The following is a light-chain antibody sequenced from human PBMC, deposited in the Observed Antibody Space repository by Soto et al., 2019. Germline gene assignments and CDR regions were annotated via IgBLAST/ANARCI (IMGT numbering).Light chain of an antibody. CDR3: CSYAGRYTWV. Sequence: QSALTQPRSVSGSPGQSVTISCTGTSSDIGGYNYVSWHQQHPGKAPKLVIFDVSKRTSGVTDRFSGSKSGNTASLTISGVQAEDEADYYCCSYAGRYTWVFGGGTKLTVL. V-gene: IGLV2-11*01. J-gene: IGLJ3*02. CDR1: SSDIGGYNY. CDR2: DVS.